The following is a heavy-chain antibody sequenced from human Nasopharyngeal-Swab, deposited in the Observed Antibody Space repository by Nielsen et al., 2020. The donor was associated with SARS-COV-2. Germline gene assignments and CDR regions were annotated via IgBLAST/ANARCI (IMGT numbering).Heavy chain of an antibody. V-gene: IGHV3-48*03. Sequence: GGSLRLSCAASGFTFSSYEMNWARQAPGKGLEWVSYISSSGSTIYYADSVKGRFTISRDNAKNSLYLQMNSLRAEDTAVYYCARGLRGRTDFDYWGQGTLVTVSS. CDR1: GFTFSSYE. CDR2: ISSSGSTI. J-gene: IGHJ4*02. CDR3: ARGLRGRTDFDY. D-gene: IGHD3/OR15-3a*01.